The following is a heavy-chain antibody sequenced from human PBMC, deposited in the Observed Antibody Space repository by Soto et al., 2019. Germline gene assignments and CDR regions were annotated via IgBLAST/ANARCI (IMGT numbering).Heavy chain of an antibody. CDR1: GFTFSSYG. D-gene: IGHD4-17*01. CDR2: IWYDGSNK. J-gene: IGHJ4*02. V-gene: IGHV3-33*01. Sequence: QVQLVESGGGVVQPGRSLRLSCAASGFTFSSYGMHWVRQAPGKGLEWVAVIWYDGSNKYYADSVKGRFTISRDNSKNTLYLQMNSLRAEDTAVYYCARDNRHDYSDYVYFDYWGQGTLVTVSS. CDR3: ARDNRHDYSDYVYFDY.